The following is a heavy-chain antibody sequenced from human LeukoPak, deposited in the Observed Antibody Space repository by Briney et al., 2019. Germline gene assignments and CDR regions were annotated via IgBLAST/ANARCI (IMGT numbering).Heavy chain of an antibody. Sequence: ASVKVSCKASGYTFTSYAMNWVRQAPGQGLEWMEWINTNTGNPTYAQGFTGRFVFSLDTSVSTAYLQISSLKAEDTAVYYCARESDLAYCGGDCYSRGTLDYWGQGTLVTVSS. CDR3: ARESDLAYCGGDCYSRGTLDY. CDR1: GYTFTSYA. V-gene: IGHV7-4-1*02. J-gene: IGHJ4*02. D-gene: IGHD2-21*02. CDR2: INTNTGNP.